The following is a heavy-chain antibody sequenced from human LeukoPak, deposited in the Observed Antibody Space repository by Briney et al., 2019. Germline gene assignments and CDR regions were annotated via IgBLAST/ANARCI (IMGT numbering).Heavy chain of an antibody. CDR2: INHSGST. CDR3: ARGIAAAGNRAWSYYYYYMDV. V-gene: IGHV4-34*01. D-gene: IGHD6-13*01. CDR1: GGSFSGYY. Sequence: SETLSLTCAVYGGSFSGYYWSWIRQPPGKGLEWIGEINHSGSTNYNPSLKSRVTISVDTSKNQFSLKLSSVTAADTAVYYCARGIAAAGNRAWSYYYYYMDVWGKGTTVTVSS. J-gene: IGHJ6*03.